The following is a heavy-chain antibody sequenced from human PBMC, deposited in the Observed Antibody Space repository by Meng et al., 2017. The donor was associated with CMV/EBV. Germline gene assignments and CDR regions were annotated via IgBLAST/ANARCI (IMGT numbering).Heavy chain of an antibody. CDR2: INPSGGST. CDR1: SYY. Sequence: SYYMHWGRQAPGQGLEWMGMINPSGGSTSYAQKFQGRVTMTRDTSTSTVYMELSSLRSEDTAVYYCAREYGIFGVVIISRSNWFDPWGQGTLVTVSS. V-gene: IGHV1-46*01. CDR3: AREYGIFGVVIISRSNWFDP. D-gene: IGHD3-3*01. J-gene: IGHJ5*02.